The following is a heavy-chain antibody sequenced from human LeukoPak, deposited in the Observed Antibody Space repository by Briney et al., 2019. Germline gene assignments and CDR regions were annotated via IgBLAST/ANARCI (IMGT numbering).Heavy chain of an antibody. J-gene: IGHJ5*02. Sequence: PSETLSLTCAVYGGSFSGYYWSWIRQPPGNGLEWIGEINHSGSTNYNPSLKSRVTISVDTSKNQFSLKLSSVTAADTAVYYCARDVDTAIVTSSWFDPWGQGTLVTVSS. CDR2: INHSGST. CDR3: ARDVDTAIVTSSWFDP. D-gene: IGHD5-18*01. V-gene: IGHV4-34*01. CDR1: GGSFSGYY.